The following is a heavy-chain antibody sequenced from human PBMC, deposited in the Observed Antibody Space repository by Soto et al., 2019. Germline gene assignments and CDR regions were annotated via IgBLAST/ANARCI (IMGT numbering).Heavy chain of an antibody. CDR3: ARGGGYSSGWYPEYFQH. Sequence: SETLSLTCTVSGGSISSYYWSWIRQPPGKGLEWIGYIYYSGSTNYNPSLKSRVTISVDTSKNQFSLKLSSVTAADTAVYYCARGGGYSSGWYPEYFQHWGQGTLVTVSS. J-gene: IGHJ1*01. CDR2: IYYSGST. CDR1: GGSISSYY. V-gene: IGHV4-59*01. D-gene: IGHD6-19*01.